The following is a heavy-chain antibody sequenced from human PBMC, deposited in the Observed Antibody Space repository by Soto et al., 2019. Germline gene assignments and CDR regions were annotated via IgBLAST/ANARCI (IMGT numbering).Heavy chain of an antibody. J-gene: IGHJ6*02. D-gene: IGHD2-15*01. CDR1: GGTFSSYA. CDR2: IIPIFGTA. V-gene: IGHV1-69*12. Sequence: QVQLVQSGAEVKKPGSSVKVSCKASGGTFSSYAISWVRQAPGQGLEWMGGIIPIFGTANYAQKFQGRVTITADESTSTAYMELSSLRSEETAVYYCARDCSGGSCYSGLPYYYGMDVWGQGTTVTVSS. CDR3: ARDCSGGSCYSGLPYYYGMDV.